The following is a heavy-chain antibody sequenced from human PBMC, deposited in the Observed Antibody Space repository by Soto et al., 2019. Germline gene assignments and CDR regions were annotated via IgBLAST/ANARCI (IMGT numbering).Heavy chain of an antibody. D-gene: IGHD3-10*01. CDR3: ARGRRETGYYGSGSYYNHELSY. CDR2: IIPILGIA. V-gene: IGHV1-69*02. J-gene: IGHJ4*02. Sequence: GASVKVSCKASGGSFSSYTISWVRQAPGQGLKWMGRIIPILGIANYAQKFQGRVTITADKSTSTAYMELSSLRSEDTAVYYCARGRRETGYYGSGSYYNHELSYWGQGTLVTVSS. CDR1: GGSFSSYT.